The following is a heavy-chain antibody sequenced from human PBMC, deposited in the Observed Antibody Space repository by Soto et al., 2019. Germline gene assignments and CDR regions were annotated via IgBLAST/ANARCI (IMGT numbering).Heavy chain of an antibody. CDR3: ARSQGSSTSLEIYYYYYYGMDG. V-gene: IGHV1-69*01. Sequence: QVQLVQSGAEVKKPGSSVKVSCKASGGTFSSYAISWVRQAPGQGLEWMGGIIPISGTAHYAQKFQGRVTITADESTSTAYMELSSLRSEDTAVYYCARSQGSSTSLEIYYYYYYGMDGWGQGTTVTVS. J-gene: IGHJ6*02. D-gene: IGHD2-2*01. CDR2: IIPISGTA. CDR1: GGTFSSYA.